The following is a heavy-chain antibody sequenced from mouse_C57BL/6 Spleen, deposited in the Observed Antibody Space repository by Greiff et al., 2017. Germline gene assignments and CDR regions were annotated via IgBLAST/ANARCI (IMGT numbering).Heavy chain of an antibody. CDR3: ARGGYDYGTSYAMDY. CDR2: LSYDGSN. J-gene: IGHJ4*01. D-gene: IGHD1-1*01. Sequence: VQLKESGPGLVQPSQSLSLTCSVTGYSITSGYYWNWIRHFPGNKLEWVGYLSYDGSNNYNPSLKNRISITRDTSKNHFFLKLHSVTTADTATYYCARGGYDYGTSYAMDYWGQGTSVTVSS. CDR1: GYSITSGYY. V-gene: IGHV3-6*01.